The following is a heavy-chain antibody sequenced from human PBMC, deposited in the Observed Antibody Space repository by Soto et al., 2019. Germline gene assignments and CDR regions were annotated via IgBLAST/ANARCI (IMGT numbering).Heavy chain of an antibody. CDR1: GGSISSGGYY. CDR3: ARVRAGFFWSGRRDNWFDP. Sequence: PSETLSLTCTVSGGSISSGGYYWSWIRQHPGKGLEWIAYIYYSGCTYYNPSLKSRVSISLDTSKTQFSLKLSSVTAADTAVYYCARVRAGFFWSGRRDNWFDPWGQGTLVTVSS. D-gene: IGHD3-3*01. J-gene: IGHJ5*02. V-gene: IGHV4-31*03. CDR2: IYYSGCT.